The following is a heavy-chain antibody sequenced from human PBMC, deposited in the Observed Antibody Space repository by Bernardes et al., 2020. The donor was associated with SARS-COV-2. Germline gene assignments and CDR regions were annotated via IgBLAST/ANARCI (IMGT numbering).Heavy chain of an antibody. D-gene: IGHD2-15*01. J-gene: IGHJ4*02. V-gene: IGHV3-30*18. Sequence: GGSLRLSCAASGFTFSSYGMHWVRQAPGKGLEWVAVISYDGSNKYYADSVKGRFTISRDNSKNTLYLQMNSLRAEDTAVYYCAKDRWRYCSGGSCRGPFDYWGQGTLVTVSS. CDR2: ISYDGSNK. CDR1: GFTFSSYG. CDR3: AKDRWRYCSGGSCRGPFDY.